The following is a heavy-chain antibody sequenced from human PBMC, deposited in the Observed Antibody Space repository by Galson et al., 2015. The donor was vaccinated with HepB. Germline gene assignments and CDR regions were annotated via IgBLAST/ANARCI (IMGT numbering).Heavy chain of an antibody. CDR2: IIPIFGTA. Sequence: SVKVSCKASGGTFSSYAISWVRQAPGQGLEWMGGIIPIFGTANYAQKFQGRVTITADVSKSNAYMELSSLRSEDTAVYYFASRYCSSTSCYYYYGMDVWGQGTTVTVSS. CDR1: GGTFSSYA. J-gene: IGHJ6*02. D-gene: IGHD2-2*01. V-gene: IGHV1-69*13. CDR3: ASRYCSSTSCYYYYGMDV.